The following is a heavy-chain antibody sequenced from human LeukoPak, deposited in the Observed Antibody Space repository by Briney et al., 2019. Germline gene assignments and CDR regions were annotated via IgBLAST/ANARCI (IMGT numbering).Heavy chain of an antibody. D-gene: IGHD1-26*01. CDR1: GGTFSSYA. CDR3: ARISRGELLNAFDI. Sequence: SVKVSCKASGGTFSSYAISWVRQAPGQGLEWMGGIIPIFGTANYAQKFQGRVTITADESTSTAYMELSSLRSDDTAVYYCARISRGELLNAFDIWGQGTMVTVSS. V-gene: IGHV1-69*13. CDR2: IIPIFGTA. J-gene: IGHJ3*02.